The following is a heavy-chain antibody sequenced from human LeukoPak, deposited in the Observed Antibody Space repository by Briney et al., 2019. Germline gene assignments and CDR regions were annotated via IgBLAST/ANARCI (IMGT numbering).Heavy chain of an antibody. CDR1: GFTFSSHW. V-gene: IGHV3-74*01. CDR2: INSDGSST. Sequence: GGSLRLSCAASGFTFSSHWMHWVRQAPGKGLVWVSRINSDGSSTSYADSVKGRFTISRDNAKNTLYLQMNSLRVEDTAVYYCVRDPRAAAGNEYFYYYMDVWGKGTTVTVSS. D-gene: IGHD6-13*01. J-gene: IGHJ6*03. CDR3: VRDPRAAAGNEYFYYYMDV.